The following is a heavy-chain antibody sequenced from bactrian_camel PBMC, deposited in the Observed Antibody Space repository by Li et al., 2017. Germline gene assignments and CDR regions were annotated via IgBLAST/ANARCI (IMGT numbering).Heavy chain of an antibody. Sequence: VQLVESGGGSVQAGGSLRLSCAASRYLFSGSFCMGWFRQAPGKLREGVAAIYRGGRTTYYTDSVKGRFAISQDSAENTVYLQMNSLKAEDTARYYCAATRFTYGGAWSDRTTYSYWGQGTQVTVS. J-gene: IGHJ4*01. D-gene: IGHD6*01. CDR2: IYRGGRTT. V-gene: IGHV3S40*01. CDR1: RYLFSGSF. CDR3: AATRFTYGGAWSDRTTYSY.